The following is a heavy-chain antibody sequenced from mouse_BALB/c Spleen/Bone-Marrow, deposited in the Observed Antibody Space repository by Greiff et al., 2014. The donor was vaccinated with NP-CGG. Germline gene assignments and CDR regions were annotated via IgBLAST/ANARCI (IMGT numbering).Heavy chain of an antibody. D-gene: IGHD2-3*01. Sequence: QVQLQQSGPGLVAPSQSLSITCTVSGFSLTGYSVNWARQPPGKGLEWLGMIWGDGSTDYNSALKSRLSISKDNSKSQVFLKMNSLQTDDTARYYCARSDGYYEGFAYWGQGTLVTVSA. CDR2: IWGDGST. CDR3: ARSDGYYEGFAY. J-gene: IGHJ3*01. CDR1: GFSLTGYS. V-gene: IGHV2-6-7*01.